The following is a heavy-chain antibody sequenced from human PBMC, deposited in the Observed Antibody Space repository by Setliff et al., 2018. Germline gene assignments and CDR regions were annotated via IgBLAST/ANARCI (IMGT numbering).Heavy chain of an antibody. CDR2: IFPSGST. Sequence: SETLSLTCTVSGGSIGRGSRYWSWIRQPAGKGLEWIGRIFPSGSTNYNPSLKSRVTISVDASKNQFSLKLSSVTAADTAVYYCASLRAPPGDYGDYVDSWGQGTLVTVSS. V-gene: IGHV4-61*02. J-gene: IGHJ4*02. D-gene: IGHD4-17*01. CDR1: GGSIGRGSRY. CDR3: ASLRAPPGDYGDYVDS.